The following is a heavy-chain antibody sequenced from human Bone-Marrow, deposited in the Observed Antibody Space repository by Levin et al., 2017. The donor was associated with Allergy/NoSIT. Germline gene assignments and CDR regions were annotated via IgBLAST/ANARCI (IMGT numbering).Heavy chain of an antibody. D-gene: IGHD3-16*02. Sequence: GESLKISCKASGYTFTSYGISWVRQAPGQGLEWMGWISAYNGNTNYAQKLQGRVTMTTDTSTSTAYMELRSLRSDDTAVYYCARGSGDYVWGSYRTHNYYYYYGMDVWGQGTTVTVSS. CDR2: ISAYNGNT. CDR3: ARGSGDYVWGSYRTHNYYYYYGMDV. J-gene: IGHJ6*02. CDR1: GYTFTSYG. V-gene: IGHV1-18*01.